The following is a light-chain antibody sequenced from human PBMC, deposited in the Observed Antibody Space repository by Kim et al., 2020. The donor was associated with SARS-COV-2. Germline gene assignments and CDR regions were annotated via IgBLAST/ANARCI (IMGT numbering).Light chain of an antibody. CDR1: SGHSRYI. V-gene: IGLV4-60*03. CDR2: LETSGGY. J-gene: IGLJ1*01. CDR3: ETWDGNTRV. Sequence: SAVNLSCTLSSGHSRYIIGWHQPRPGKAPRYLMKLETSGGYNKGSGVPDRFSGSGSGADRYLTISNLQSEDEADYYCETWDGNTRVFGTGTKVTVL.